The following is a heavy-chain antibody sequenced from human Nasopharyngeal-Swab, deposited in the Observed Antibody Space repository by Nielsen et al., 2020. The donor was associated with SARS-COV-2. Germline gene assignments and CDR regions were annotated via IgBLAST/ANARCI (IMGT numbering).Heavy chain of an antibody. J-gene: IGHJ6*03. Sequence: SETLSLTCTVSGGSISSSSYYWSWIRQPPGKGLEWIGYIYHSGSTNYNPSLKSRVTISVDTSKNQFSLKLSSVTAADTAVYYCAREGRFLEWLLSHDYYYYMDVWGKGTTVTVSS. V-gene: IGHV4-30-2*01. CDR2: IYHSGST. CDR3: AREGRFLEWLLSHDYYYYMDV. CDR1: GGSISSSSYY. D-gene: IGHD3-3*01.